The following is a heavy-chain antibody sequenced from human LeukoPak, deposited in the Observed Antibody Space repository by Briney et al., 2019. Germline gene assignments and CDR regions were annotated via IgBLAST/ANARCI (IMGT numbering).Heavy chain of an antibody. V-gene: IGHV1-18*01. CDR1: GYSFTSYG. J-gene: IGHJ5*02. D-gene: IGHD2-15*01. CDR3: ARAPYCIGGTCYLYS. CDR2: ISAYNGNT. Sequence: ASVKVSCKASGYSFTSYGISWVRQAPGQGLEWMGWISAYNGNTNYAHNLQGRVTMTTDTSTSTAYMELWSLRSDDTAVYYCARAPYCIGGTCYLYSWGQGTLVTVSS.